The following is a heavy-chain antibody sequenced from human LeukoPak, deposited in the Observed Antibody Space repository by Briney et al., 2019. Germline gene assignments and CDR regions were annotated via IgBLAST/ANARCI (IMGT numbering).Heavy chain of an antibody. CDR2: IYYSGST. CDR1: GGSISSSSYY. D-gene: IGHD3-16*01. J-gene: IGHJ4*02. CDR3: ARGPLEAITFGGANYDY. Sequence: PSETLSLTCTVSGGSISSSSYYWGWIRQPPGKGLEWIGSIYYSGSTYYHPSLKSRVTISVDTSKNHFSLKLSSVTAADTAVYYCARGPLEAITFGGANYDYWGQGTLVTVSS. V-gene: IGHV4-39*02.